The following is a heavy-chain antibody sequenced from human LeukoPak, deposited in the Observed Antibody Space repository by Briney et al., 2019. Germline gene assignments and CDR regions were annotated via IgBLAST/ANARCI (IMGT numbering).Heavy chain of an antibody. D-gene: IGHD3-3*01. Sequence: SETLSLTCAVYGGSFSGYYWSWIRQPPGKGLEWIGRIYTSGSTNYNPSLKSRVTMSVDTSKNQFSLKLSSVTAADTAVYYCARADFWSGYLNWGQGTLVTVSS. CDR3: ARADFWSGYLN. V-gene: IGHV4-59*10. J-gene: IGHJ4*02. CDR2: IYTSGST. CDR1: GGSFSGYY.